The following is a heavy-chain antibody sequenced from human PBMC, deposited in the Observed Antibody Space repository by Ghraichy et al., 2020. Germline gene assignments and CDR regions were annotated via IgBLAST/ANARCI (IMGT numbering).Heavy chain of an antibody. CDR3: ARDISGGLDP. D-gene: IGHD1-20*01. CDR1: GFTFSSYS. J-gene: IGHJ5*02. V-gene: IGHV3-21*01. CDR2: ISSSSSYI. Sequence: LSLTCAASGFTFSSYSMNWVRQAPGKGLEWVSSISSSSSYIYYADSVKGRFTISRDNAKNSLYLQMNSLRAEDMAVYYCARDISGGLDPWGQGTLVTVSS.